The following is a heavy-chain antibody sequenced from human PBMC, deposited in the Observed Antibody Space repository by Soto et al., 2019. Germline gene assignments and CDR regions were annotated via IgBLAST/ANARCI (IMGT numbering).Heavy chain of an antibody. CDR1: GFTFSSYA. CDR2: ISFNESNK. Sequence: GGSLRLSCAASGFTFSSYAMHWVRQAPGKGLEWVALISFNESNKYYADSVKGRFTISRDNSKNTLYLQMNSLRAEDTAVYYCAKVGAQTYYYYYGMDVWGQGTTVTVSS. D-gene: IGHD1-26*01. V-gene: IGHV3-30-3*01. CDR3: AKVGAQTYYYYYGMDV. J-gene: IGHJ6*02.